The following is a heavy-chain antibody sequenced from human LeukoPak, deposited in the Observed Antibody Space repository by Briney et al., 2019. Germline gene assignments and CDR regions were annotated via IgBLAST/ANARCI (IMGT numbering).Heavy chain of an antibody. CDR2: IYYSGRT. Sequence: PSETLSLTCTVSGGSLSSYYWSWIRQPPGKGLEWIGHIYYSGRTNYNPSLQSRVTISVDTSKNQFSLKLSSVTAADTAVYYCARGTNLGYYDSSGYYYFDYWGQGTLVTVSS. CDR3: ARGTNLGYYDSSGYYYFDY. D-gene: IGHD3-22*01. J-gene: IGHJ4*02. CDR1: GGSLSSYY. V-gene: IGHV4-59*01.